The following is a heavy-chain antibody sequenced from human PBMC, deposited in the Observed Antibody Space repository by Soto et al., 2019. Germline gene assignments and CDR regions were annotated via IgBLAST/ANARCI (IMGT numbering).Heavy chain of an antibody. D-gene: IGHD3-22*01. J-gene: IGHJ1*01. CDR1: GGSISSDDYY. CDR3: ARDLDGLHDDTSGPFPRPG. Sequence: SETLSLTCTVSGGSISSDDYYWSWIRQAPGRGLEWIGYIHSSGSIYCNPSLKSRATMSIDTAGNQFPLKVSSVTVADTAVYYCARDLDGLHDDTSGPFPRPGWGQGTLVTVSS. CDR2: IHSSGSI. V-gene: IGHV4-30-4*01.